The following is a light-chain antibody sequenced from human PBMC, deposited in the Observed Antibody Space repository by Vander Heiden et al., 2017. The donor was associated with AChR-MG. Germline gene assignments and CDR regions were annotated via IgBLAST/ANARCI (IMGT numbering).Light chain of an antibody. J-gene: IGKJ2*01. CDR3: QQSDSTPYT. CDR2: AAS. V-gene: IGKV1-39*01. Sequence: DIQMTQSPSSLSASVGDRVTITCRAGQSISNYLNWYQQIPGKAPKLLIYAASSLQSGVPSRFSGSGSGPDFTLTISSLQPEDFATYYCQQSDSTPYTFGQGTKMEIK. CDR1: QSISNY.